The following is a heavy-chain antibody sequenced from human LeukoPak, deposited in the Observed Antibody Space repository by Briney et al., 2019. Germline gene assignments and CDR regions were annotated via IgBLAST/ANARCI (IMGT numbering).Heavy chain of an antibody. CDR2: ISYDGSNK. V-gene: IGHV3-30*18. D-gene: IGHD6-13*01. CDR1: GFTFSSYG. CDR3: AKSPLHSSSWFDY. Sequence: PGGSLRPSCAASGFTFSSYGMHWVRQAPGKGLEWVAVISYDGSNKYYADSVKGRFTISRDNSKNTLYLQMNSLRAEDTAVYYCAKSPLHSSSWFDYWGQGTLVTVSS. J-gene: IGHJ4*02.